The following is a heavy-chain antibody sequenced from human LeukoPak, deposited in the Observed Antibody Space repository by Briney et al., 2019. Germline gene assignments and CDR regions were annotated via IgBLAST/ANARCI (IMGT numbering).Heavy chain of an antibody. CDR3: ARLETIVVVPAAHFDS. Sequence: GASVKVSCKASGGTFSSYAISWVRQTPGQGLECMGGIITIFGTANYAQKFQGRVTITADESTSTAYMELSSLRSEDTAVYYCARLETIVVVPAAHFDSRPQATAVNVSS. J-gene: IGHJ4*02. CDR1: GGTFSSYA. V-gene: IGHV1-69*13. D-gene: IGHD2-2*01. CDR2: IITIFGTA.